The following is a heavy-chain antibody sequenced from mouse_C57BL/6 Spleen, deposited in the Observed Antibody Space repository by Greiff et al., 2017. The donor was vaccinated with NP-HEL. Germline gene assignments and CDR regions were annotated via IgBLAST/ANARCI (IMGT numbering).Heavy chain of an antibody. J-gene: IGHJ4*01. CDR2: IYPGDGDT. V-gene: IGHV1-80*01. D-gene: IGHD4-1*01. CDR3: ARRDWDGYAMDY. Sequence: VQLQQSGAALVKPGASVKLSCTASGSAFPRSWLHCVQQRPGTGLEWIGQIYPGDGDTNYNGKFKGKATLTADKSSSTAYMQLSSLTSEDSAVYFCARRDWDGYAMDYWGQGTSVTVSS. CDR1: GSAFPRSW.